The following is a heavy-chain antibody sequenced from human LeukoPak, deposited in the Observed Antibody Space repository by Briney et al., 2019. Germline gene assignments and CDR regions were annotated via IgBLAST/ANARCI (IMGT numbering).Heavy chain of an antibody. Sequence: SGPTLVKPKQTLTLTCTFSGFSISTSGVGVGWIRQPPGKALEWLALISWDDDKRYSPSLKSRLTITKVTSKNQVVLRMTNMDPVDTATYYCAHSRGILTNWYYYYMDVWGKGTTVTVSS. CDR1: GFSISTSGVG. D-gene: IGHD3-9*01. V-gene: IGHV2-5*02. J-gene: IGHJ6*03. CDR2: ISWDDDK. CDR3: AHSRGILTNWYYYYMDV.